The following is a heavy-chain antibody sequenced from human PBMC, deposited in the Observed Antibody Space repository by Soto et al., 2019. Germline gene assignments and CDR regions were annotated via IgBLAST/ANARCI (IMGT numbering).Heavy chain of an antibody. Sequence: QITLNESGPTLVKPTQTLTLTCTFSGFSLSTRDVRVGWIRQPPGEALEWLGVVYWDDSQTYSPSLEIRLTINKDTSKNQVGLRMTKMDPVDTATSYRAHCGGAVASFWGQGTLVTVSS. V-gene: IGHV2-5*02. CDR1: GFSLSTRDVR. J-gene: IGHJ4*02. D-gene: IGHD2-2*01. CDR3: AHCGGAVASF. CDR2: VYWDDSQ.